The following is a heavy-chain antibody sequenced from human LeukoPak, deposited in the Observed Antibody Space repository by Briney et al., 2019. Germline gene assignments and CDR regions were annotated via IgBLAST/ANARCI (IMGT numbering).Heavy chain of an antibody. CDR3: AKDETNDFWSGYFTQPPDY. D-gene: IGHD3-3*01. J-gene: IGHJ4*02. Sequence: GGSLRLSCAASGFTFSDYYMSWIRQAPGKGLEWVSAISGSGGSTYYADSVKGRFTISRDNSKNTLYLQMNSLRAEDTAVYYCAKDETNDFWSGYFTQPPDYWGQGTLVTVSS. CDR2: ISGSGGST. V-gene: IGHV3-23*01. CDR1: GFTFSDYY.